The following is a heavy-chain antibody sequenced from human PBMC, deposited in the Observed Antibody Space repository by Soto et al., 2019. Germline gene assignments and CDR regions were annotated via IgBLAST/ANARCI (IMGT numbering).Heavy chain of an antibody. D-gene: IGHD3-10*01. CDR2: IIPIFGTA. CDR1: GGTFSSYA. CDR3: GSGSYYYGSDPYYYYGMDV. V-gene: IGHV1-69*01. Sequence: QVQLVQSGAEVKKPGSSVKVSCKASGGTFSSYAISWVRQAPGQGLEWMGGIIPIFGTANYAQKFQGRVTITADESTSTAYMELSSLRSEDTAVYYCGSGSYYYGSDPYYYYGMDVWGQGTTVTVSS. J-gene: IGHJ6*02.